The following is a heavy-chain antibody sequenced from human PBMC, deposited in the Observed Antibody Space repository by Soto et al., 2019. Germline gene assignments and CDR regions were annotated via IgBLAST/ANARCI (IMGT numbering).Heavy chain of an antibody. V-gene: IGHV4-30-4*01. J-gene: IGHJ4*02. Sequence: QVQLQGSGPRLVKPSQTLSLTCTVSGDSISDVNYYWSWIRQSPDKGLEWIGHIYDGGSTYSNPSLKSPVALPIDTSTTQFSLQPSPMSAADTAVYYCTRGPSGDKVDHWGQGTPVTASS. D-gene: IGHD7-27*01. CDR3: TRGPSGDKVDH. CDR1: GDSISDVNYY. CDR2: IYDGGST.